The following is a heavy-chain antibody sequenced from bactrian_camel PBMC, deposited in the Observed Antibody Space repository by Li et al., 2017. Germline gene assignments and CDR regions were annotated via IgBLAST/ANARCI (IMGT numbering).Heavy chain of an antibody. V-gene: IGHV3S53*01. Sequence: VQLVESGEGSVQAGGSLRLSCKASGGIFSDHMGWFRQAPGKEREGVAIITLETGRTDYADSVKGRFTISRDKSKNTLYLQMNNLKPEDTAMYYCAADPPVSWYTDGDCVKDVYNYWGQGTQVTVS. J-gene: IGHJ4*01. CDR2: ITLETGRT. CDR1: GGIFSDH. CDR3: AADPPVSWYTDGDCVKDVYNY. D-gene: IGHD1*01.